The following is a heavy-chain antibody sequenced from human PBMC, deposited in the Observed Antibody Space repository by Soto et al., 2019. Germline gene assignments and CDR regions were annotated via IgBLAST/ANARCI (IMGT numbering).Heavy chain of an antibody. Sequence: GCPKIGCASSGFSFSISSMAWVRQAQRKGLEWVANIREDGSEKYFADSVKGRVTISRDNAKNSVYLQMNILRDEDTAVYYFTREKVCAYACSSLDYWGQGTLVTV. CDR3: TREKVCAYACSSLDY. CDR1: GFSFSISS. D-gene: IGHD2-21*02. J-gene: IGHJ4*02. V-gene: IGHV3-7*01. CDR2: IREDGSEK.